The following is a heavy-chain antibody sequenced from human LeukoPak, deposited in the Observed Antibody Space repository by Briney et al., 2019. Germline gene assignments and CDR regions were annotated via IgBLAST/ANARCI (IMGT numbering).Heavy chain of an antibody. CDR1: GFPFNAYN. Sequence: PGGSLRLSCTAPGFPFNAYNIHWIRQSPGRGLEWVSFIRNDETEIHYADFAKGRFTTSRDRSKNSVYLQMNSLRPDDTALYYCAKDGGRYRFDFWGQGTMVTVSS. CDR2: IRNDETEI. CDR3: AKDGGRYRFDF. V-gene: IGHV3-30*02. J-gene: IGHJ4*02. D-gene: IGHD3-16*02.